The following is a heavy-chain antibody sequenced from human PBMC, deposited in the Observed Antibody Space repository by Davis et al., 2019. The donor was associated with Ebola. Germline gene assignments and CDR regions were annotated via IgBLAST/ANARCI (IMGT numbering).Heavy chain of an antibody. Sequence: MPSETLSLTCAVSRDSISSSNWWSWVRPPPGKGLEWIGEISQSGSTNYNPSLKSRVTISVDKSKNQFSLKLSSVTAADTAVYYCARAEPKRYRGYYGMDVWGQGTTVTVSS. V-gene: IGHV4-4*02. CDR3: ARAEPKRYRGYYGMDV. D-gene: IGHD5-18*01. CDR1: RDSISSSNW. CDR2: ISQSGST. J-gene: IGHJ6*02.